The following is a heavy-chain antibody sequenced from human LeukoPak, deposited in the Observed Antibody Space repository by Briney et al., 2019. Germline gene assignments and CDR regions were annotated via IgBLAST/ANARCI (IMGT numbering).Heavy chain of an antibody. V-gene: IGHV3-20*04. CDR2: IKWNGGST. J-gene: IGHJ6*03. CDR3: ARGDYYMDV. Sequence: GGSLRLSCAASGFSFDDYAMSWVRQAPGKGLEWVSGIKWNGGSTGYTDSVKGRFTISRDNAKNSLYLQMNSLRAEDTALYYCARGDYYMDVWGKGTTVTISS. CDR1: GFSFDDYA.